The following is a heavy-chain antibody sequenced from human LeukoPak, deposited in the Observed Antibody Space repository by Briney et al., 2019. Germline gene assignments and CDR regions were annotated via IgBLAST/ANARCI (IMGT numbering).Heavy chain of an antibody. Sequence: PGGSLRLSCAASGFTFSSYAMHWVRQAPGKGLEWVAVISYDGSNKYYADSVKGRFTISRDNSKNTLYLQMNSLRAEDTAVYYCARDARRYDSSGYYAYWGQGTLVTVSS. V-gene: IGHV3-30-3*01. J-gene: IGHJ4*02. D-gene: IGHD3-22*01. CDR1: GFTFSSYA. CDR3: ARDARRYDSSGYYAY. CDR2: ISYDGSNK.